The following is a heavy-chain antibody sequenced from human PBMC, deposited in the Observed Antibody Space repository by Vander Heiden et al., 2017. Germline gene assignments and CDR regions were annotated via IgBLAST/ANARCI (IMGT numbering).Heavy chain of an antibody. Sequence: VQLLESGGGLVQPGGSPRLSCSAAAVTFCSYAMSWVRQAPGKGLEWVSGISGSSGSTYYADSVKGRFTISRDNSKNTLYLQMNSLRAEDTAVYYCAKRVGDVWNGYSYFDYWGQGTLVTVSS. V-gene: IGHV3-23*01. CDR1: AVTFCSYA. D-gene: IGHD3-3*01. CDR3: AKRVGDVWNGYSYFDY. J-gene: IGHJ4*03. CDR2: ISGSSGST.